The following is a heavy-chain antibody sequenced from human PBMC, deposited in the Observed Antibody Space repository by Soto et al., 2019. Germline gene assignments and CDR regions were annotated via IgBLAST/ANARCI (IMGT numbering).Heavy chain of an antibody. CDR2: ISRSGSI. V-gene: IGHV4-30-4*01. J-gene: IGHJ5*02. Sequence: QVQLQESGPGLAKPSQTLSLICTVSGGSLIAGDYYWTWIRQSPGGDLEWIGYISRSGSIFYNPSLKSRITISLDTSKNQFSLNLNSVTAADTAVYFCARGNDYVYVYDAWGQGTLVTVSS. CDR3: ARGNDYVYVYDA. D-gene: IGHD4-17*01. CDR1: GGSLIAGDYY.